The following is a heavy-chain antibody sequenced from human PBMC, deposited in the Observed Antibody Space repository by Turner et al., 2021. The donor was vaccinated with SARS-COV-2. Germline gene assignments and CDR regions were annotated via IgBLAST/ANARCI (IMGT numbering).Heavy chain of an antibody. CDR1: GGTFSSYA. J-gene: IGHJ4*02. CDR2: IIPIFGRA. D-gene: IGHD6-13*01. CDR3: ARSWRMSNSDFDY. Sequence: QVQLVQSGAEVKQPGSSVKVSCKASGGTFSSYAISWVRQAPGQGLEWMGGIIPIFGRANYAQKFEGRVTITADKSTSTAYMELSSLRSDDTAVYYCARSWRMSNSDFDYWGQGTLVTVSS. V-gene: IGHV1-69*06.